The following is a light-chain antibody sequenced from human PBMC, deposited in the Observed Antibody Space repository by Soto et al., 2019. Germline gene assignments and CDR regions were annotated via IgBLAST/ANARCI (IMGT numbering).Light chain of an antibody. CDR3: HSYNTVPQT. CDR2: AAS. CDR1: QGISNY. J-gene: IGKJ1*01. Sequence: DIQMTQSPSSLSASVGARVTITCRARQGISNYLAWYQQKPGKVPKLLIYAASTLQSGVPSRFSGSGSGTDFTLTISCLQPEDVATYYCHSYNTVPQTLGQGTEVEVK. V-gene: IGKV1-27*01.